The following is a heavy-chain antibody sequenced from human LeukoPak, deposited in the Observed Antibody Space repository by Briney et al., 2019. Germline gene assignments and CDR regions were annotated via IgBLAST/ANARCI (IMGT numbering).Heavy chain of an antibody. Sequence: SVKVSCKASGYTFTSYGISWVRQAPGQGLEWMGGIIPIFDTANYAQKFQGRVTITADKSTSTAYMELSSLRSEDTAVYYCARDPGYYYDSTATDYWGQGTLVTVSS. V-gene: IGHV1-69*06. D-gene: IGHD3-22*01. CDR1: GYTFTSYG. CDR3: ARDPGYYYDSTATDY. J-gene: IGHJ4*02. CDR2: IIPIFDTA.